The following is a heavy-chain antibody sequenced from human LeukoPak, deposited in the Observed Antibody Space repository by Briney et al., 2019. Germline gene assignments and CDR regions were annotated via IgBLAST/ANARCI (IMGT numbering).Heavy chain of an antibody. V-gene: IGHV4-61*01. D-gene: IGHD3-9*01. J-gene: IGHJ4*02. CDR1: GGSVSSGSYY. CDR2: IYYSGST. Sequence: SETLSLTCTVSGGSVSSGSYYWSWIRQPPGKGLGWIGYIYYSGSTNYNPSLKSRVTISVDTSKNQFSLKLSSVTAAATAVYYSARSRYYDILTGYYRGLDFDYWGQGTLVTVSS. CDR3: ARSRYYDILTGYYRGLDFDY.